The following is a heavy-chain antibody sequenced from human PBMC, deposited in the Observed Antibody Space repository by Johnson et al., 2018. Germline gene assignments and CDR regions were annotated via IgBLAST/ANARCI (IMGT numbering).Heavy chain of an antibody. D-gene: IGHD1-26*01. CDR3: ATSGSYIHDAFDI. CDR2: ISGSGGST. Sequence: EVQLVESGGGLVQPGGSLRLSCAASGFTYSSYAMSWVRQAPGKGLEWVSAISGSGGSTYYADSVKGRFTISRDNSKNTLYLQMNSLRAEDTAVYYCATSGSYIHDAFDIWGQGTMVTVSS. CDR1: GFTYSSYA. V-gene: IGHV3-23*04. J-gene: IGHJ3*02.